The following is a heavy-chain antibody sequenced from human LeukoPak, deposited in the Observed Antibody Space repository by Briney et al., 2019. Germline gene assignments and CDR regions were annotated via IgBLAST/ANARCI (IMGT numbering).Heavy chain of an antibody. J-gene: IGHJ5*02. D-gene: IGHD2-2*01. V-gene: IGHV4-4*07. CDR2: IYTSGST. Sequence: SETLSLTCNVSGGSISSYYWSWIRQPAGKGLEWIGRIYTSGSTNYNPSLKSRVTMSVDTSKNQFSLKLSSVTAADTAVYYCAREEYQLLPPWFDPWGQGTLVTVSS. CDR1: GGSISSYY. CDR3: AREEYQLLPPWFDP.